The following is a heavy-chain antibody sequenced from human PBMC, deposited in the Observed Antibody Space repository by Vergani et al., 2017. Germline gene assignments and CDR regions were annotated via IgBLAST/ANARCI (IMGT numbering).Heavy chain of an antibody. Sequence: VQLVESGGGLVKPGGSLRLSCAASGFTFSSYSMNWVRQAPGKGLEWVSSISSSSSYIYYADSVMCRFTISRDNAKNSLYLQMNSLRAEDTAVYYGARMTKSPIAAAGFVDYWGQGTLVTVSS. J-gene: IGHJ4*02. V-gene: IGHV3-21*01. CDR3: ARMTKSPIAAAGFVDY. CDR2: ISSSSSYI. D-gene: IGHD6-13*01. CDR1: GFTFSSYS.